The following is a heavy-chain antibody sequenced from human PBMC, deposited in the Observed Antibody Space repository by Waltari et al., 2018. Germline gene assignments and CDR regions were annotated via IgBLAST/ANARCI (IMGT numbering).Heavy chain of an antibody. J-gene: IGHJ4*02. CDR1: GFPFRRYA. CDR2: IGATGEST. D-gene: IGHD1-26*01. V-gene: IGHV3-23*01. CDR3: ARVVVGALDF. Sequence: EVQLLESGGGFVQPGGSLRLSCAASGFPFRRYAMDWVRQSPGRGLEWVSAIGATGESTYYPDSTKGRFTISRDNSMNTLYLQMSWLRVDDTAVYYCARVVVGALDFWGQGSLVTVSS.